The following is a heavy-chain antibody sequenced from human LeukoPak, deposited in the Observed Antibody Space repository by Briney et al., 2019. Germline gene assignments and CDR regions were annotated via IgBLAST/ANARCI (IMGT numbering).Heavy chain of an antibody. CDR3: ARRNGQLIGYLDY. CDR1: GGSISSYY. J-gene: IGHJ4*02. Sequence: PSETLSLTCTVSGGSISSYYWSWIRQPPGKGLEWIGYIYYSGSTNYNPSLKSRVTISVDTSKNQFSLKLSSVTAADTAVYYCARRNGQLIGYLDYWGQGTLVTVSS. CDR2: IYYSGST. V-gene: IGHV4-59*08. D-gene: IGHD5-18*01.